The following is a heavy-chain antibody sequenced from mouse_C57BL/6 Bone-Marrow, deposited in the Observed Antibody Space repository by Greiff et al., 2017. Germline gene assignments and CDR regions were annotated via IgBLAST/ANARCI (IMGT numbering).Heavy chain of an antibody. V-gene: IGHV1-55*01. CDR1: GYTFTSYW. CDR3: ARRGDYDGFAY. CDR2: IYPGSGST. Sequence: QVQLQQPGAELVQPGASVKMSCKASGYTFTSYWITWVKQRPGQGLEWIGDIYPGSGSTNYTEKFKSKATLTVDTSSITAYMQLSCLTSEDSAVYYCARRGDYDGFAYWGQGTLGTGSA. D-gene: IGHD2-4*01. J-gene: IGHJ3*01.